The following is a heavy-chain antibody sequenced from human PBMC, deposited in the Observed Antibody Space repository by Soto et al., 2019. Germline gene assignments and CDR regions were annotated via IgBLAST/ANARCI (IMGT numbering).Heavy chain of an antibody. V-gene: IGHV3-30-3*01. CDR3: ARGDREDILVVVGARPGEYGIDI. Sequence: GGSLRLSFAASGFTFRNHAMHWVCQAPGKGLECLAVIAYDGSNAFYRDSVKGRFTISRDNSKNTLYLHMNSLRSEDTGVYYCARGDREDILVVVGARPGEYGIDIWGQGTTVTVSS. CDR1: GFTFRNHA. J-gene: IGHJ6*02. D-gene: IGHD2-15*01. CDR2: IAYDGSNA.